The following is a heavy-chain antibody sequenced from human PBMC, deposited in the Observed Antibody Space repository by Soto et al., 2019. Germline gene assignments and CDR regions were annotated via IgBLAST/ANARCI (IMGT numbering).Heavy chain of an antibody. CDR2: ISYDGSNK. CDR1: GFTFSSYG. CDR3: AKDLVDGEEPSFFDY. V-gene: IGHV3-30*18. D-gene: IGHD4-17*01. J-gene: IGHJ4*02. Sequence: GGSLRLSCAASGFTFSSYGMHWVRQAPGKGLEWVAVISYDGSNKYYADSVKGRFTISRDNSKNTLYLQMNSLRAEDTAVYYCAKDLVDGEEPSFFDYWGQGTLVTVSS.